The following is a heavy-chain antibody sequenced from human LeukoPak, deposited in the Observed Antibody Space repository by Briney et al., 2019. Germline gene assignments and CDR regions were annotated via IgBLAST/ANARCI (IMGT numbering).Heavy chain of an antibody. J-gene: IGHJ3*02. CDR1: GGSINSDFYF. CDR2: IYYSGST. Sequence: PSDTLSLTCTVSGGSINSDFYFCTWIRQPPGKGLEWIGSIYYSGSTYYNPSLKSRVTISLDTSQNQFSLKLTSVTAADSAMYYCARGMIDAYDIWGQGTMVTVSS. D-gene: IGHD3-22*01. V-gene: IGHV4-39*07. CDR3: ARGMIDAYDI.